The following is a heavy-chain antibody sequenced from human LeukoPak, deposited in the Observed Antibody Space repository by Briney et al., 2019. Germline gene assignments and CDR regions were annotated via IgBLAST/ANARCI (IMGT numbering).Heavy chain of an antibody. Sequence: GGSLRLSCAASGFTFNSYAMSWVRQAPGKGLEWVSSISASGGSTYYAHSVKGRFTIPRDNSKNTVFLQMNGLRAEDTAVYYCARGMTIPDYWGQGTLVTVSS. CDR1: GFTFNSYA. CDR2: ISASGGST. CDR3: ARGMTIPDY. J-gene: IGHJ4*02. D-gene: IGHD2-2*02. V-gene: IGHV3-23*01.